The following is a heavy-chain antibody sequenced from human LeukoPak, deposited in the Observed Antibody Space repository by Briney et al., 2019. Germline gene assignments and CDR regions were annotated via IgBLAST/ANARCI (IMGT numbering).Heavy chain of an antibody. V-gene: IGHV5-51*01. D-gene: IGHD1-26*01. CDR2: IYPGDSDT. CDR1: GYSFTNYW. J-gene: IGHJ3*02. CDR3: ARSGSLGTFDI. Sequence: GESLEISCKGSGYSFTNYWIGWVRQMPGKGLERMGIIYPGDSDTRYSPSFQGQVTISADKSISTAYLQWSSLRASETAMYYCARSGSLGTFDIWGQGTLVTVSS.